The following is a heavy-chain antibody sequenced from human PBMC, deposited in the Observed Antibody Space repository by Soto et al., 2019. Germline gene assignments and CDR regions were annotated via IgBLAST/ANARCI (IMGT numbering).Heavy chain of an antibody. J-gene: IGHJ5*02. CDR3: ARGVYGSGTYYNNWFDP. V-gene: IGHV4-31*03. Sequence: PSETLSLTCTLSGGSIISGGYYWSWIRQHPLKGLEWLAFSHHTGATYYNPSLESCLTISLDTSENQFSLKLSSVTAEDTAVYYCARGVYGSGTYYNNWFDPWGQGALVTVSS. D-gene: IGHD3-10*01. CDR1: GGSIISGGYY. CDR2: SHHTGAT.